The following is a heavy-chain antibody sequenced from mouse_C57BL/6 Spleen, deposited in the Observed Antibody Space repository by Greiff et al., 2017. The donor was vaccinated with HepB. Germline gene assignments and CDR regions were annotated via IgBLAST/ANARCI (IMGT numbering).Heavy chain of an antibody. J-gene: IGHJ3*01. CDR2: ISYSGST. CDR3: ARYNYGNPFAY. D-gene: IGHD2-1*01. CDR1: GYSITSGYD. V-gene: IGHV3-1*01. Sequence: EVKLMESGPGMVKPSQSLSLTCTVTGYSITSGYDWHWIRHFPGNKLEWMGYISYSGSTNYNPSLKSRISITHDTSKNHFFLKLNSVTTEDTATYDCARYNYGNPFAYWGQGTLVTVSA.